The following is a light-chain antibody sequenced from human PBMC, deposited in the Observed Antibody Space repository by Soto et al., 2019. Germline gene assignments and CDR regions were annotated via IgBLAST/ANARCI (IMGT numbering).Light chain of an antibody. CDR1: QTVLYSSSGKNY. Sequence: DIVMTQSPDSLAVSLGERATINSKSSQTVLYSSSGKNYLAWYQQKPGQPPKLLVYWASTRESGVPDRFSGSGSGTDFTLTITSLQAEDVAVYYCQQYYSTPLSFGGGTKLEIK. CDR2: WAS. V-gene: IGKV4-1*01. CDR3: QQYYSTPLS. J-gene: IGKJ4*01.